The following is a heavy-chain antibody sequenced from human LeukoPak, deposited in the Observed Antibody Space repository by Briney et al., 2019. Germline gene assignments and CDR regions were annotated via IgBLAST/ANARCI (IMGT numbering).Heavy chain of an antibody. CDR2: IIPIFGIA. D-gene: IGHD5-24*01. Sequence: SVKVSCKASGGTFSSYAISWVRQAPGQGLEWMGRIIPIFGIANYAQKFQGRVTITADKSTSTAYRELSSLRSEDTAVYCCAREMATTRTDFDYWGQGTLVTVSS. J-gene: IGHJ4*02. CDR1: GGTFSSYA. V-gene: IGHV1-69*04. CDR3: AREMATTRTDFDY.